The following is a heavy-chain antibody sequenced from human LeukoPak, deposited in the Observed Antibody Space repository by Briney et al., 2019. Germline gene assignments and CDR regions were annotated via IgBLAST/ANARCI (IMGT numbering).Heavy chain of an antibody. Sequence: GGSLRLSCAASGFTFSSYSMNWVRQAPGKGLEGVSSISSSSSYIYYADSVKGRFTISRDNAKNSLYLQMNSLRAEDTAVYYCARDLGTGYQLHIDPFDYWGQGTLVTVSS. J-gene: IGHJ4*02. CDR3: ARDLGTGYQLHIDPFDY. V-gene: IGHV3-21*01. CDR1: GFTFSSYS. D-gene: IGHD2-2*01. CDR2: ISSSSSYI.